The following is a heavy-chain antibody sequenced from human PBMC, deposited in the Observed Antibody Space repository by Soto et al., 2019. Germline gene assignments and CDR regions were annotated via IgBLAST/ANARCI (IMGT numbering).Heavy chain of an antibody. J-gene: IGHJ3*02. CDR1: VGSFSDYY. V-gene: IGHV4-34*01. CDR2: INHRGST. CDR3: ARVLRYNRSWYGAFDI. Sequence: QVQLQQWGAGLLKPSETLSLTCAVYVGSFSDYYWSWIRQPPGEGLEWIGEINHRGSTNYNPSLKIRVTISVDTSKKQFSLNLRSVTAADTAVYFCARVLRYNRSWYGAFDIWGQGTMVTVSS. D-gene: IGHD6-13*01.